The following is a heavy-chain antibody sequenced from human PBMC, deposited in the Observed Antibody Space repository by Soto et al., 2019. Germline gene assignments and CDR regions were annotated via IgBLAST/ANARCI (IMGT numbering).Heavy chain of an antibody. Sequence: QMQLEQSGPEVKKPGTSVKVSCKASGFTFTSSAFQWVRQARGQRLEWIGWIAVGSGYTNYAQRFQDRVTLTRDMSTATTYMELSRLTSEDTAIYYCAADATAWQQMVPSDYWGQGTLVNVSS. CDR3: AADATAWQQMVPSDY. D-gene: IGHD2-8*01. V-gene: IGHV1-58*01. CDR2: IAVGSGYT. CDR1: GFTFTSSA. J-gene: IGHJ4*02.